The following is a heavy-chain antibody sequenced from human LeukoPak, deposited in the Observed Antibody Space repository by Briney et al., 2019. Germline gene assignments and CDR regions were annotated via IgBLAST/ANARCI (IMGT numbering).Heavy chain of an antibody. Sequence: GGSLRLSCVGSGFIFSNYGIHWVRQAPGRGLEWVAFIKFGGGSEYYADSVKGRFTISRENAKNTLYLQLNSLRAEDTAVYFCARGISAVVPRAFDVWGQGTLVTVSS. D-gene: IGHD2-15*01. CDR2: IKFGGGSE. V-gene: IGHV3-30*12. CDR3: ARGISAVVPRAFDV. J-gene: IGHJ3*01. CDR1: GFIFSNYG.